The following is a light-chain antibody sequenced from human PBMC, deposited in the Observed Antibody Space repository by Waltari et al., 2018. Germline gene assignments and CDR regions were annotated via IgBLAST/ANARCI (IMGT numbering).Light chain of an antibody. CDR3: QQYNSYSPLT. J-gene: IGKJ4*01. V-gene: IGKV1-5*03. Sequence: DSQMNQSPSTLSAYVGDRVTITCRAIQSISSWLAWYQHKPGKAPKLLIYNASSLESRVPSRFSGSGSGTEFTLTISSLQPDDFSTYYCQQYNSYSPLTFGGGTKVEIK. CDR1: QSISSW. CDR2: NAS.